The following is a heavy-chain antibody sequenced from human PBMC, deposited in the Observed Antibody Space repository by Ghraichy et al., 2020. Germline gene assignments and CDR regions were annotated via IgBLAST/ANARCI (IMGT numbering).Heavy chain of an antibody. V-gene: IGHV4-59*01. CDR1: GGAISSYY. J-gene: IGHJ6*02. D-gene: IGHD1-20*01. Sequence: SETLSLTCTVSGGAISSYYWSWIRQPPGKGLEWIGHIYYSGSTNYNPSLKSRVTISVDTSRNQFSLKLTSVTAADTAMYYCARVSNWNPHASYSHYAMDVWGQGTTVTVSS. CDR3: ARVSNWNPHASYSHYAMDV. CDR2: IYYSGST.